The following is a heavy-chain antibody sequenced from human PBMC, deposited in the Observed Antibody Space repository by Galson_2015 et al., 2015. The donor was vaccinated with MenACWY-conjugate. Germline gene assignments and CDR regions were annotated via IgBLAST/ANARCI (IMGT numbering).Heavy chain of an antibody. CDR2: TYYRSKWYN. CDR1: GDSVSSHSAA. J-gene: IGHJ5*02. V-gene: IGHV6-1*01. Sequence: CAISGDSVSSHSAAWNWIRQSPSRGLEWLGRTYYRSKWYNDYAVSVKSRITINPDTSTNQFSLQLNSVTPEDTAVYYCARSSRATWGWFDPWVQGTLVTVSS. D-gene: IGHD1-26*01. CDR3: ARSSRATWGWFDP.